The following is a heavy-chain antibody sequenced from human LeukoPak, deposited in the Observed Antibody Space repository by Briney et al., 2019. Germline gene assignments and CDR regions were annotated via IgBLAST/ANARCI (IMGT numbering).Heavy chain of an antibody. D-gene: IGHD3-22*01. CDR2: ISGNGGGT. Sequence: PGGSLTLSCAASVFTFSSYAMSWVRQAAGKGLGWVSDISGNGGGTYYADSVKGRFTISRDNSKNTLHLQMNSLRDEDTAVYYCAKVGYYDSSGYFDHWGQGTLVTVSS. J-gene: IGHJ4*02. V-gene: IGHV3-23*01. CDR3: AKVGYYDSSGYFDH. CDR1: VFTFSSYA.